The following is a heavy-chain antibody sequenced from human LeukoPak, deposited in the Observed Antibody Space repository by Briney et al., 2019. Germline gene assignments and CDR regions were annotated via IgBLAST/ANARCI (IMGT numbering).Heavy chain of an antibody. Sequence: GSLRLSCAASGFTFYDYTMHWVRQAPGKGLEWVSLISWDGGSTYYADSVKGRFTISRDNSKNSLYLQMNSLRTEDTALYYCARADSSGWPSGYWGQGTLVTVSS. D-gene: IGHD6-19*01. CDR2: ISWDGGST. J-gene: IGHJ4*02. CDR3: ARADSSGWPSGY. V-gene: IGHV3-43*01. CDR1: GFTFYDYT.